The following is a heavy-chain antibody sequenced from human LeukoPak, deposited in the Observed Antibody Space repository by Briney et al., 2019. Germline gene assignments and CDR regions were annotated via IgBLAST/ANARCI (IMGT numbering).Heavy chain of an antibody. CDR2: IGGSGSNT. D-gene: IGHD4-17*01. J-gene: IGHJ3*01. Sequence: GGSLRVSCVASEFPFSAYAMTWVRLTPGKGLEWVSSIGGSGSNTNYAGSVRGRFTISRDNSKNTLYLQMNSLRAEDTAVYYCGRDPNGDYVGAFEFWGQGTLVSVSS. V-gene: IGHV3-23*01. CDR1: EFPFSAYA. CDR3: GRDPNGDYVGAFEF.